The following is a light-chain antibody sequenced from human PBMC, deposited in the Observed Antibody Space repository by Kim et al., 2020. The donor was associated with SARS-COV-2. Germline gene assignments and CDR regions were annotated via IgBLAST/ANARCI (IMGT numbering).Light chain of an antibody. CDR3: QQYRSDPWT. Sequence: SASVGDRVIITCRASQSISSWLAWYQQQPGKAPKLLIYQASTLENGVPSSFSGSGSGTEFALTISSLQPDDFATYYCQQYRSDPWTFGQGTKLEI. V-gene: IGKV1-5*03. J-gene: IGKJ1*01. CDR2: QAS. CDR1: QSISSW.